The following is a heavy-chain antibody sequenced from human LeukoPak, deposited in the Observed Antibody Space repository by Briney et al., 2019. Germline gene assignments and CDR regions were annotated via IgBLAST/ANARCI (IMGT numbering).Heavy chain of an antibody. J-gene: IGHJ5*02. V-gene: IGHV3-23*01. CDR2: ITGSGDST. CDR3: AGDISGNYFKWFDP. Sequence: PGGSLRLSCTASGFTFGDYAMSWVRQAPGKGLEWVSVITGSGDSTYYADSVKGRFTISRDNSKNTLYLQMNDLRAADTAVYFCAGDISGNYFKWFDPWGQGTLVTVSS. CDR1: GFTFGDYA. D-gene: IGHD3-22*01.